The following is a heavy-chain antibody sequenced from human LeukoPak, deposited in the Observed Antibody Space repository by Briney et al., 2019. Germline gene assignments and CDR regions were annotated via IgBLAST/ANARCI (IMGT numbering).Heavy chain of an antibody. D-gene: IGHD2-2*01. J-gene: IGHJ4*02. V-gene: IGHV3-48*04. CDR2: ISSSSYSI. CDR3: ARGSGEVVPAAIMHY. Sequence: PGGSLRLSCAASGFTFSSYSMNWVRQAPGKGLEWVSYISSSSYSIYYADSVKGRFTISRDNAKNSLYLQMSSLRAEDTAVYYCARGSGEVVPAAIMHYWGQGTLVTVSS. CDR1: GFTFSSYS.